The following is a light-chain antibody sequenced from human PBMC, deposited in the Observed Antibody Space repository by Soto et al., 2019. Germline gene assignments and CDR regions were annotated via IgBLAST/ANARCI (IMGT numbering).Light chain of an antibody. V-gene: IGLV1-51*01. Sequence: QSVLTQPPSVSAAPGQKVTISCSGSSSNIGNNYVSWYQQLPGTAPKLLIYDNNKRPSGIPDRFSGSKSGTSATLGITGLQTGDEAHYYCGTWDSSLSDFYVFGTGTKVTVL. CDR3: GTWDSSLSDFYV. CDR1: SSNIGNNY. J-gene: IGLJ1*01. CDR2: DNN.